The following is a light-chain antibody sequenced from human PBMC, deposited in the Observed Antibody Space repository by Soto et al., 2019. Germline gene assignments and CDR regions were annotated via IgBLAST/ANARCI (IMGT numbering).Light chain of an antibody. CDR1: SSTVGGFNV. J-gene: IGLJ1*01. CDR3: CSYMGATTYV. CDR2: EGI. V-gene: IGLV2-23*01. Sequence: QSVLTQPASVSGSPGQSITISCTGTSSTVGGFNVVSWYQQHPGKAPKVIIYEGIKRPSGVSNRFSGSNSGSTASLTISGLQAEDEADYYCCSYMGATTYVFGTGTKVTVL.